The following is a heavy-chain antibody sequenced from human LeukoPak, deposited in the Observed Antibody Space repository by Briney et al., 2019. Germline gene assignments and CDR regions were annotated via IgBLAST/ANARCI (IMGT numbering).Heavy chain of an antibody. Sequence: GGSLRLSCATSGFTFSGSVMHWVRQASGRGLEWVGRIRSQANSYATAYAASVKGRFTISRDDSRNTAYLQMNSLRTEDSAAYYCTRLWGDCGGDCYSHDFWGQGTLVTVSS. J-gene: IGHJ4*02. D-gene: IGHD2-21*02. CDR3: TRLWGDCGGDCYSHDF. V-gene: IGHV3-73*01. CDR2: IRSQANSYAT. CDR1: GFTFSGSV.